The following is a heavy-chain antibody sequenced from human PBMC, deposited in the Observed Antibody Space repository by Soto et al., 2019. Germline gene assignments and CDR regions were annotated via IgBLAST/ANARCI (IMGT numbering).Heavy chain of an antibody. CDR1: GYSFTSYW. J-gene: IGHJ6*04. V-gene: IGHV5-51*01. CDR3: AGPAAAVKSYSGMDV. Sequence: GESLKISCKGSGYSFTSYWIGWVRQMPGKGLEWMGIIYPGDSDTRYSPSFQGQVTISADKSISTAYLQWSSLKASDTAMYYCAGPAAAVKSYSGMDVWGKGTRVTVPS. CDR2: IYPGDSDT. D-gene: IGHD6-13*01.